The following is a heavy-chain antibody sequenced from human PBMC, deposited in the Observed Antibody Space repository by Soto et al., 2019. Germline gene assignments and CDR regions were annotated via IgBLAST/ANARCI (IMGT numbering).Heavy chain of an antibody. CDR3: VRQGFGRLHGLVDV. J-gene: IGHJ6*02. CDR2: IDSNGGT. CDR1: DDSSSNYK. V-gene: IGHV4-59*08. Sequence: QVQLQESGPGLVKPSETLSLTCTVSDDSSSNYKWSWIRQPPGRRLEWIGYIDSNGGTSYNPSLQSRVTISIYTSTKKFVLKLSSLTAADTAVYYCVRQGFGRLHGLVDVWGQGTTVTVSS. D-gene: IGHD3-10*01.